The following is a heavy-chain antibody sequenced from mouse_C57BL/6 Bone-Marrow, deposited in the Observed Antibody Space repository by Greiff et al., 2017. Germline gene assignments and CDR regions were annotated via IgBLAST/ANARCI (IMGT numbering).Heavy chain of an antibody. CDR2: IYPRSGNT. J-gene: IGHJ4*01. D-gene: IGHD3-2*02. V-gene: IGHV1-81*01. CDR3: ARRAAQAKVDY. Sequence: QVQLQQSGAELARPGASVKLSCKASGYTFTSYGISWVKQRPGQGLEWIGEIYPRSGNTYYNEKFKGKATLTADKSSSTAYMELRSLTSEDSAVYFCARRAAQAKVDYWGQGTSVTVSS. CDR1: GYTFTSYG.